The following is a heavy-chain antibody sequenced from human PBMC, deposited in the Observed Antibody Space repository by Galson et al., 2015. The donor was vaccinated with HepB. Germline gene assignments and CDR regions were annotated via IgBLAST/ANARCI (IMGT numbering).Heavy chain of an antibody. V-gene: IGHV3-30*04. CDR3: ARAIRDADMIKGAFDY. CDR1: GFTFTSYA. Sequence: SLRLSCAASGFTFTSYAIHWVRQAPGKGPEWVAVISYDGRNEYFANSVKGRFTISRDNSKSTVYLQMNSLGAEDTAVYYCARAIRDADMIKGAFDYWGQGTLVTVSS. J-gene: IGHJ4*02. CDR2: ISYDGRNE. D-gene: IGHD3-16*01.